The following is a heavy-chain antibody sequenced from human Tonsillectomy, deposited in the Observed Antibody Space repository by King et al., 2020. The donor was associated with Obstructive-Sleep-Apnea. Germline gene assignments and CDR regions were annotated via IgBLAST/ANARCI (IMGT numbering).Heavy chain of an antibody. CDR2: INSDGSST. CDR3: ASPLSSGLLWFGEQPPY. Sequence: EVQLVESGGGLVQPGGSLRLSCAASGFTFSSYWMHWVRQAPGKGLVWVSRINSDGSSTSYADSVKGRFTISRDNAKNTLYLQMNSLRAEDTAVYYWASPLSSGLLWFGEQPPYWGQGTLVTVSS. CDR1: GFTFSSYW. J-gene: IGHJ4*02. V-gene: IGHV3-74*01. D-gene: IGHD3-10*01.